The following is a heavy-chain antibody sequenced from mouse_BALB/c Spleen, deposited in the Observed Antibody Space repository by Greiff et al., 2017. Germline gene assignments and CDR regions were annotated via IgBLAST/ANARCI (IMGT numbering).Heavy chain of an antibody. D-gene: IGHD2-4*01. Sequence: EVQLHQSGTVLARPGASVKMSCKASGYTFTSYWMHWVKQRPGQGLEWIGAIYPGNSDTSYNQKFKGKAKLTAVTSTSTAYMELSSLTNEDSAVYYCTRSTMITYYFDYWGQGTTLTVSS. CDR1: GYTFTSYW. CDR2: IYPGNSDT. V-gene: IGHV1-5*01. J-gene: IGHJ2*01. CDR3: TRSTMITYYFDY.